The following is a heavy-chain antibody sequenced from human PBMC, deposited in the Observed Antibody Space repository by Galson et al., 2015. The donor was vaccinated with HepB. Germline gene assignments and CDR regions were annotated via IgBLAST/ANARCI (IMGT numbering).Heavy chain of an antibody. V-gene: IGHV3-21*01. CDR3: ARDFLWQHLVPQDRRDY. J-gene: IGHJ4*02. D-gene: IGHD2-21*01. CDR2: ISSISSYI. Sequence: SLRLSCAASGFTFSSYGMNWVRQAPGKGLEWVSSISSISSYISYADSVKGRFTISRDNAQNSLFLQMNRRRGEETAVYYWARDFLWQHLVPQDRRDYWGQGTLVTVSS. CDR1: GFTFSSYG.